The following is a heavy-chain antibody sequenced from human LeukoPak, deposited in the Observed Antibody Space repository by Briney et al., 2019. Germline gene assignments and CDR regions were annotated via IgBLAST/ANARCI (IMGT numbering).Heavy chain of an antibody. CDR2: IYYSGST. CDR3: ARLVAVAGTAAWFDP. J-gene: IGHJ5*02. D-gene: IGHD6-19*01. Sequence: KSSETLSLTCTVSGGSISSYYWSWIRQPPRKGLEWIGYIYYSGSTNSTPPLKSRVTISVDTSKNQFSLKLSSVTAADTAVYYCARLVAVAGTAAWFDPWGQGTLVTVSS. V-gene: IGHV4-59*08. CDR1: GGSISSYY.